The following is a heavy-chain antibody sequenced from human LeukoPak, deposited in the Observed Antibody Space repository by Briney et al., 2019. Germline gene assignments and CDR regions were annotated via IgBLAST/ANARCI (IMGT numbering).Heavy chain of an antibody. CDR2: INGDGINT. CDR3: ARTDYYDR. J-gene: IGHJ4*02. V-gene: IGHV3-74*01. CDR1: GFPFRSNW. Sequence: GGSLRLSCAASGFPFRSNWMHWVRQAPGRGLVWVSGINGDGINTNYTDSVKGRFTISRDNAKNTLYLQMNSLRGEDTAVYYCARTDYYDRWGQGTLVTVSS. D-gene: IGHD3-22*01.